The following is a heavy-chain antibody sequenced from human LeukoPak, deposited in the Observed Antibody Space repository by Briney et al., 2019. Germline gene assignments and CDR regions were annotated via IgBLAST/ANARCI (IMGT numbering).Heavy chain of an antibody. J-gene: IGHJ3*02. D-gene: IGHD6-6*01. CDR3: ARLQQLEAFDI. CDR1: GGSLSSYY. Sequence: PSETLSLTCTVSGGSLSSYYWSWIRQPPGKGLEWIGYIYTSGSTNYNPSLKSRVTISVDTSKNQFSLKLSSVTAADTAVYYCARLQQLEAFDIWGQGTMVTVSS. V-gene: IGHV4-4*09. CDR2: IYTSGST.